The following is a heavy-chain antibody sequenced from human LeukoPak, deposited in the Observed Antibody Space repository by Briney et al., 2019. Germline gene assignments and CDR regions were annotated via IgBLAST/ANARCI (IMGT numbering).Heavy chain of an antibody. D-gene: IGHD4-17*01. CDR1: GFTFTNYA. CDR2: ISFTGGYK. Sequence: GGSLRLSCAASGFTFTNYAIHWVRQAPGKGLEWVSVISFTGGYKYYADSVQGRFTISRDNSKSTIFLQMNSLKTEDTAVYYCARPHSDYGGIDYWGQGTLVTVSS. CDR3: ARPHSDYGGIDY. V-gene: IGHV3-30*04. J-gene: IGHJ4*02.